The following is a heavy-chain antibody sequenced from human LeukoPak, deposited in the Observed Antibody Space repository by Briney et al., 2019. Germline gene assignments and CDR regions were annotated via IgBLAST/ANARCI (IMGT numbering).Heavy chain of an antibody. CDR1: GGSISSGSYY. CDR2: IYTSGST. V-gene: IGHV4-61*02. J-gene: IGHJ4*02. D-gene: IGHD3-22*01. Sequence: PSQTLSLTCTVSGGSISSGSYYWSWIRQPAGTGLEWIGRIYTSGSTNYNPSLKSRVTISVDTSKNQFSLKLSSVTAADTAVYYCAREGYYYDSSGYWGIDYWGQGTLVTVSS. CDR3: AREGYYYDSSGYWGIDY.